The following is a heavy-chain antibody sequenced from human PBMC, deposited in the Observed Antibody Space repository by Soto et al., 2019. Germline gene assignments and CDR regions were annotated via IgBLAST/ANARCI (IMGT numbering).Heavy chain of an antibody. V-gene: IGHV1-69*06. Sequence: QVQLEQSGAEVKKHGSSVKISCKASGGTLSDHGVSWLRQAPGQGLAWVGGTIPVFNTANYAPKFQGRVTIAADKSTNIAYMELGSLRCDDTAFYYCARGVYGSGNYYTGPSAFDIWGQGTLVIVS. CDR3: ARGVYGSGNYYTGPSAFDI. J-gene: IGHJ3*02. D-gene: IGHD3-10*01. CDR1: GGTLSDHG. CDR2: TIPVFNTA.